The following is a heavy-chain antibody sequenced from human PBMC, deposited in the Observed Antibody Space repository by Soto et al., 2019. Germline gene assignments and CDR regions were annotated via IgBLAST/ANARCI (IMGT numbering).Heavy chain of an antibody. J-gene: IGHJ6*02. Sequence: QVQLVQSGAEVKKPGASVKVSCKASGYTFTSYGISWVRQAPGQGLEWMGWISAYNGNTNYAQKLQGRVTMTTDTSXSXXYMELRSLRSDDTAVYYCAREGDSSGFYYYYGMDVWGQGTTVTVSS. D-gene: IGHD6-19*01. CDR2: ISAYNGNT. CDR3: AREGDSSGFYYYYGMDV. CDR1: GYTFTSYG. V-gene: IGHV1-18*01.